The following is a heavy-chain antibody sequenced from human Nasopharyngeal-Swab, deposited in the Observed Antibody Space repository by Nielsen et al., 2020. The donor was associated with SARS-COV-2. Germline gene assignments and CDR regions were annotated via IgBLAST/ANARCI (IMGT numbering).Heavy chain of an antibody. J-gene: IGHJ4*02. CDR3: ARPSPYGDYSFDY. CDR1: GYTFTTHA. D-gene: IGHD4-17*01. Sequence: ASVKVACKASGYTFTTHAMNGVRQAPGQGLEWMGWINTNTGSPRYAQGFTGRFVFSLDTSVSTAYLQIRSLKPEDTAVYFCARPSPYGDYSFDYWGQGTLVTVSS. V-gene: IGHV7-4-1*01. CDR2: INTNTGSP.